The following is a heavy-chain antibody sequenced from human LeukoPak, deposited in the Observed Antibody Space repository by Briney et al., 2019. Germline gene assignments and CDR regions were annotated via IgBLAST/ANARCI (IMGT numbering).Heavy chain of an antibody. V-gene: IGHV1-69*05. J-gene: IGHJ5*02. D-gene: IGHD5-18*01. Sequence: SVKVCCKASGGTFSSYAISWVRQAPGQGLEWMGGIIPIFGTANYAQKFQGRVTITTDESTSTAYMELSSLRSEDTAVYYCARDSRDTAMVTRFDHWGQGTLVTVSS. CDR2: IIPIFGTA. CDR1: GGTFSSYA. CDR3: ARDSRDTAMVTRFDH.